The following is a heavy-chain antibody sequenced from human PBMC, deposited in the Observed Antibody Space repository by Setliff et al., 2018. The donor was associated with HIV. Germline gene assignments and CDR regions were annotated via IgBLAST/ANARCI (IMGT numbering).Heavy chain of an antibody. CDR3: ARGLMSYNFWGGRNDYHYMDV. J-gene: IGHJ6*03. CDR1: GDSVSRRSYY. D-gene: IGHD3-3*01. CDR2: IYYSGRT. Sequence: PSETLSLTCTVSGDSVSRRSYYWSWIRQPPGKGLEWIGYIYYSGRTTYNSSPKSRVTISLDTSKKQFSLKLNSVTAADTAVYYCARGLMSYNFWGGRNDYHYMDVWGKGTTVTVSS. V-gene: IGHV4-61*01.